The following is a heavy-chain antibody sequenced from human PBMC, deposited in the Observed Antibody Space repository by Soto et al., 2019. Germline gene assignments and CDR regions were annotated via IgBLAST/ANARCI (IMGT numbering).Heavy chain of an antibody. J-gene: IGHJ5*02. D-gene: IGHD2-2*02. CDR3: ARDWNLGYCSSTSCYMGANWFDP. CDR2: ISAYNGNT. V-gene: IGHV1-18*01. Sequence: GASVKVSCKASGYTFTSYGISWVRQAPGQGLEWMGWISAYNGNTNYARKLQGRVTMTTDTSTSTAYMELRSLRSDDTAVYYCARDWNLGYCSSTSCYMGANWFDPWGQGTLVTV. CDR1: GYTFTSYG.